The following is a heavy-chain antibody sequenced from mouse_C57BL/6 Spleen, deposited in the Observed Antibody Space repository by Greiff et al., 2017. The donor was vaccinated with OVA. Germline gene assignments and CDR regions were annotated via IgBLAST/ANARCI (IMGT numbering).Heavy chain of an antibody. Sequence: QVQLQQSGAELVRPGPSVKMSCKASGYTFTNYWIGWAKQRPGHGLEWIGDIYPGGGYTNYNEKFKGKATLTADKSSSTAYMQFSSLTSEDSAIYYCARSQTGTGYFDVWGTGTTVTVSS. V-gene: IGHV1-63*01. CDR2: IYPGGGYT. CDR3: ARSQTGTGYFDV. J-gene: IGHJ1*03. D-gene: IGHD4-1*01. CDR1: GYTFTNYW.